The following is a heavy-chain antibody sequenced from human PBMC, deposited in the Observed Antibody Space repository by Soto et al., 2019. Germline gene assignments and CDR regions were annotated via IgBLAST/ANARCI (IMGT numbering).Heavy chain of an antibody. CDR3: EKDQLAARLGHVNGMDV. D-gene: IGHD6-6*01. CDR2: ISYDGRNN. J-gene: IGHJ6*02. CDR1: GFTCSSYG. V-gene: IGHV3-30*18. Sequence: QVQLVESVVGEVQPGRSLRLSCAASGFTCSSYGMHWVRQSQGKGLEWVAVISYDGRNNYYADSVTGRVTISRANCNTTLYLQINSLRAEDTAVYYCEKDQLAARLGHVNGMDVWGQGTTVTVS.